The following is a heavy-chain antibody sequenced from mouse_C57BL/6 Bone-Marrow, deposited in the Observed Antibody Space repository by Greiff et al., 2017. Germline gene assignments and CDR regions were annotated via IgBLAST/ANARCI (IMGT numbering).Heavy chain of an antibody. Sequence: QVQLKESGAELARPGASVKLSCKASGYTFTSYGISWVKQRTGQGLEWIGEIYPRSGNTYYNEKFKGKATLTADKSSSTAYMELRSLTSEDSAVYFFSRGGGDAWFAYWGQGTLVTVSA. CDR2: IYPRSGNT. D-gene: IGHD3-3*01. J-gene: IGHJ3*01. V-gene: IGHV1-81*01. CDR1: GYTFTSYG. CDR3: SRGGGDAWFAY.